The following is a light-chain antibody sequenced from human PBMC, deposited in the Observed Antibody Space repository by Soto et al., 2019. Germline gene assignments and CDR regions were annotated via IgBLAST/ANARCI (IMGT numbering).Light chain of an antibody. Sequence: QSALTQPASVSGSPGQSITISCTGTSSDVGGYNYVSWYQQHPGKAPKLMIYDVSNRPSGVSNRFSGSKSGNTASLTISGLQAEDEADYYRSSYTSSALQVFGGGTKLTVL. CDR3: SSYTSSALQV. V-gene: IGLV2-14*01. J-gene: IGLJ2*01. CDR1: SSDVGGYNY. CDR2: DVS.